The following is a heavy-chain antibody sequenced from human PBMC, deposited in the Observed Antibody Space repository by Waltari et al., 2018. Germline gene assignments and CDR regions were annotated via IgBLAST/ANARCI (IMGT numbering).Heavy chain of an antibody. V-gene: IGHV3-7*04. CDR3: ARADYGGTADYDY. J-gene: IGHJ4*02. Sequence: EVQLVESGGGLVQPGGSLRLSCAASGFTFSSHWMTWVRQAPGKGLEWLANIKKDGSESYYGDSVKGRFTISRDNTKNSLYLQMNSLRVEDMAVYYCARADYGGTADYDYWGQGTQVTVSS. CDR2: IKKDGSES. CDR1: GFTFSSHW. D-gene: IGHD4-17*01.